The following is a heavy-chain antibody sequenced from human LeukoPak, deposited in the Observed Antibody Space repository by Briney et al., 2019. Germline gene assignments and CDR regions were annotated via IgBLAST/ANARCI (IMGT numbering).Heavy chain of an antibody. CDR3: APKHDPTHGGGDY. CDR2: ISGSGGST. D-gene: IGHD3-10*01. CDR1: GFTFSSYA. Sequence: GGSLRLSCAASGFTFSSYAMSWVRQAPRKGLEWVSAISGSGGSTYYADSVKGRFTISRDNSKNTLYLQMNSLRAEDTAVYYCAPKHDPTHGGGDYWGQGTLVTVSS. V-gene: IGHV3-23*01. J-gene: IGHJ4*02.